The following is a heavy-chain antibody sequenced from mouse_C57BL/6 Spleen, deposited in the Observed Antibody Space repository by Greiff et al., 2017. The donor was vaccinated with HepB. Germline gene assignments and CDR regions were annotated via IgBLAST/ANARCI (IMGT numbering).Heavy chain of an antibody. Sequence: VQLQQPGTELVKPGASVKLSCKASGYTFTSYWMHWVKQRPGQGLEWIGNINPSNGGTNYNEKFKSKATLTVDKSSSTAYMQLSSLTSEDSAVYYGARNTVGGEGWFAYWGQGTLVTVSA. CDR3: ARNTVGGEGWFAY. CDR1: GYTFTSYW. V-gene: IGHV1-53*01. D-gene: IGHD5-1-1*01. CDR2: INPSNGGT. J-gene: IGHJ3*01.